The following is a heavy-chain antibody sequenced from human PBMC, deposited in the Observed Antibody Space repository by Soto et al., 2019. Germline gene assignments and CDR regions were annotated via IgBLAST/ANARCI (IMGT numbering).Heavy chain of an antibody. J-gene: IGHJ4*02. CDR2: ISAYNGNT. Sequence: ASVKVSCKASGYTFTSYGISWVRQAPGQGLEWMGWISAYNGNTNYAQKLQGRVTMTTDTSTSTAYMELRSLRSDDTAVYYCARDLTMGIAAAGTIDYWGQGTLVTVSS. D-gene: IGHD6-13*01. CDR3: ARDLTMGIAAAGTIDY. CDR1: GYTFTSYG. V-gene: IGHV1-18*01.